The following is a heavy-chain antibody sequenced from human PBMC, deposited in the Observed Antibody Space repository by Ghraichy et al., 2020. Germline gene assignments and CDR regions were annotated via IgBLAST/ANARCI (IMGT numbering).Heavy chain of an antibody. D-gene: IGHD4-17*01. CDR2: IIPILGIA. Sequence: SVKVSCKASGGTFSSYAISWVRQAPGQGLEWMGRIIPILGIANYAQKFQGRVTITADKSTSTAYMELSSLRSEDTAVYYCARDYGDYDWFDPWGQGTLVTVSS. CDR1: GGTFSSYA. J-gene: IGHJ5*02. V-gene: IGHV1-69*04. CDR3: ARDYGDYDWFDP.